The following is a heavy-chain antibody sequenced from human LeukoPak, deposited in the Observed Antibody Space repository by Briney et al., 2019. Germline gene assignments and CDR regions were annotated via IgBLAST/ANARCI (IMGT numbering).Heavy chain of an antibody. CDR3: AREVARRYYYYYMDV. CDR2: IYTSGST. D-gene: IGHD2-15*01. J-gene: IGHJ6*03. CDR1: GGSISSYY. Sequence: SETLSFTCTVSGGSISSYYWSWIRQPAGKGLEWIGRIYTSGSTNYNPSLKSRVTMSVDTSKNQFSLKLSSVTAADTAVYYCAREVARRYYYYYMDVWGKGTTVTVSS. V-gene: IGHV4-4*07.